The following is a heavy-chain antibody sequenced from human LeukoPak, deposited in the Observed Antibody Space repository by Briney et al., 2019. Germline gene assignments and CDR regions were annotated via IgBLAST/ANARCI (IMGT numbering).Heavy chain of an antibody. CDR2: IRSKAYGGTT. CDR3: TRLGYCSSTSCYAGGDPFDY. CDR1: GFTFGDYA. J-gene: IGHJ4*02. V-gene: IGHV3-49*03. Sequence: PGGSLRLSCTASGFTFGDYAMSWFRQAPGKGLEWVGFIRSKAYGGTTEYAASVKGRFTISRDDSKSIAYLQMNSLKTEDTAVYYCTRLGYCSSTSCYAGGDPFDYWGQGTLVTVSS. D-gene: IGHD2-2*01.